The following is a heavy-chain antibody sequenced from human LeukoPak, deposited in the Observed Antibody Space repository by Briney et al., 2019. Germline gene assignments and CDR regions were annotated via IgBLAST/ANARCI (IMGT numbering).Heavy chain of an antibody. V-gene: IGHV3-23*01. Sequence: GGSLRLSCAASFTLSAYAMSWVRQAPGKGLEWVSSISGTGFTTHYADSVKGRFTISKDDSKNILYLEMSSLTAADTAFYYCARAGYNWIPFDAWGQGTLVTVSP. CDR1: FTLSAYA. CDR2: ISGTGFTT. CDR3: ARAGYNWIPFDA. J-gene: IGHJ4*02. D-gene: IGHD1-20*01.